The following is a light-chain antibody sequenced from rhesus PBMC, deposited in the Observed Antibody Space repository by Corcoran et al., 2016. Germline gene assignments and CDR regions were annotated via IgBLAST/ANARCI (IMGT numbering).Light chain of an antibody. CDR3: QHGYGILS. CDR1: QGINQE. Sequence: DIRMTQSPSSLSASLGDRVTVTCRASQGINQELRWYQQKPGKPPTLLIYVASSLQRGVSSRFSGSGSGTDYTLLINSLHPEDFATYYCQHGYGILSFGHGTKVELK. V-gene: IGKV1-94*01. CDR2: VAS. J-gene: IGKJ2*01.